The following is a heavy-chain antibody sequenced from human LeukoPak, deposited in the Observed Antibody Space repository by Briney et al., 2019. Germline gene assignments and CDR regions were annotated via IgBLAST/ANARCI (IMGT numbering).Heavy chain of an antibody. CDR2: IGAYNGNT. D-gene: IGHD3-16*02. J-gene: IGHJ4*02. CDR3: ARGRLNMITFGGVIAPPDY. V-gene: IGHV1-18*01. CDR1: GYTCTSYG. Sequence: GASVKVSCKASGYTCTSYGISWVRQAPGQGLEWMGWIGAYNGNTNYAQKLQGRVTMTTDTSTSTAYMELRSLRSDDTAVYYCARGRLNMITFGGVIAPPDYWGQGTLVTVSS.